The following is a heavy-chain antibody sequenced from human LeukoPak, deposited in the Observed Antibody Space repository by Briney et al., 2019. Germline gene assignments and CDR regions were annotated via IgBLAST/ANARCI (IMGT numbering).Heavy chain of an antibody. Sequence: GGSLRLSCAASGFTFSSYAVHWVRQAPGKGLGWAAGLSSDGTNKYYADSVQGRFTISRDTSKNTLYLLMNSLRGEDTAVYYCARDQIRYSNSPEALDLWGQGTLVSVSS. CDR3: ARDQIRYSNSPEALDL. D-gene: IGHD5-18*01. J-gene: IGHJ3*01. CDR1: GFTFSSYA. CDR2: LSSDGTNK. V-gene: IGHV3-30-3*01.